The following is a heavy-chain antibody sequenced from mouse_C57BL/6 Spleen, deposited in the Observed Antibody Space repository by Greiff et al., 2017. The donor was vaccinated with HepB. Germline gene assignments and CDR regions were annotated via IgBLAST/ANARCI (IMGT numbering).Heavy chain of an antibody. CDR3: ARRCSNSSYAMDY. V-gene: IGHV1-69*01. D-gene: IGHD2-5*01. J-gene: IGHJ4*01. CDR2: IDPSDSYT. Sequence: QVQLQQPGAELVMPGASVKLSCKASGYTFTSYWMHWVQQRPGQGLEWIGEIDPSDSYTNYNQKYKGTSTLTDDKSSSTPYMQLSSLTSEDSAVYYCARRCSNSSYAMDYWGQGTSVTVSS. CDR1: GYTFTSYW.